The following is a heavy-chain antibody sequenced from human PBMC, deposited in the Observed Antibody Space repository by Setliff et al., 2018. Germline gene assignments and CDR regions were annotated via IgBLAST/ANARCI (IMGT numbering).Heavy chain of an antibody. J-gene: IGHJ4*02. V-gene: IGHV4-61*09. CDR2: IYSTETT. D-gene: IGHD2-21*02. CDR3: ARGRLLYVSDSHYFDN. Sequence: KTSETLSLTCTVSGGSLSSGPYYWTWVRQPAGKGLEWIGHIYSTETTSYSPSLKSRVTISADTSKNQFSLQLSSVTATDTAVYYCARGRLLYVSDSHYFDNWGQGTLVTVSS. CDR1: GGSLSSGPYY.